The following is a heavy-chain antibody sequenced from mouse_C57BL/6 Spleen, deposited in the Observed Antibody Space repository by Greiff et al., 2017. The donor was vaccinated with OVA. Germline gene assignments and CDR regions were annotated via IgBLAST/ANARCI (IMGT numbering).Heavy chain of an antibody. J-gene: IGHJ3*01. CDR3: ARNDYYGSSYVAY. Sequence: EVQGVESGGGLVKPGGSLKLSCAASGFTFCDYGMHWVRQAPAKGLEWVAYISSGSSTIYYADTVKGRFTISRDHAKNTLFLQMTSLRSEDTAMYYCARNDYYGSSYVAYWGQGTLVTVSA. V-gene: IGHV5-17*01. CDR1: GFTFCDYG. CDR2: ISSGSSTI. D-gene: IGHD1-1*01.